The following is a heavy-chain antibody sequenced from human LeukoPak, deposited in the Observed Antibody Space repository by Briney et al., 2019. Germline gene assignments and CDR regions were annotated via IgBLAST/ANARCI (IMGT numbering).Heavy chain of an antibody. CDR2: IYYSGST. CDR1: RGSVSSGSYY. D-gene: IGHD3-10*01. CDR3: ARDVPYYYGSGSYYKTLWYYGMDV. J-gene: IGHJ6*02. Sequence: PSETLSLTCTVSRGSVSSGSYYWSWIRQPPGKGLGWIGYIYYSGSTNYNPSLKSRVTISVNTSKNQCSLKLSSVTAADTAVYYCARDVPYYYGSGSYYKTLWYYGMDVWGQGTTITVSS. V-gene: IGHV4-61*01.